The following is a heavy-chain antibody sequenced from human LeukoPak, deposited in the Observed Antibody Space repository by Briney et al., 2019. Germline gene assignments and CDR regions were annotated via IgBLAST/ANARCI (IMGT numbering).Heavy chain of an antibody. D-gene: IGHD3-22*01. J-gene: IGHJ5*02. CDR1: GFTFSSYG. V-gene: IGHV3-30*02. CDR3: AKDYPTNYYDTSPFDP. CDR2: IRYDGSNK. Sequence: GGSLRLSCAASGFTFSSYGMHWVRQAPGKGLEWVAFIRYDGSNKHYADSVKGRFTISRDNSKNTLYLQMNSLRAEDTAVYYCAKDYPTNYYDTSPFDPWGQGTLVTVSS.